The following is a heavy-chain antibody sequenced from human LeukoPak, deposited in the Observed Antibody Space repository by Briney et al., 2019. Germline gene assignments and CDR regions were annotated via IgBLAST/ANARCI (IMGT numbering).Heavy chain of an antibody. V-gene: IGHV4-59*01. Sequence: SETLSLTCPVSGGSISSYYWSWIRQPPGKGLEWIGYIYYSGSTNYNPSLKSRVTISVDTSKNQFSLKLSSVTAADTAVYYCARELSRYYDSSGYPEYNWFDPWGQGTLVTVSS. D-gene: IGHD3-22*01. CDR2: IYYSGST. J-gene: IGHJ5*02. CDR3: ARELSRYYDSSGYPEYNWFDP. CDR1: GGSISSYY.